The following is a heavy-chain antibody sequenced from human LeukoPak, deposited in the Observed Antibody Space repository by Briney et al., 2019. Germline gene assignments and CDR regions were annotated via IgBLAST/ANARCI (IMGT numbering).Heavy chain of an antibody. V-gene: IGHV3-30*04. CDR1: GFTFNSYA. D-gene: IGHD4-17*01. CDR2: ISYDGSNK. Sequence: GGSLRLSCSASGFTFNSYAMHWVRQAPGKGLEWVTVISYDGSNKYYADSVKGRFTISRDNSKNTLYLQMNSLRAEDTAVYYCACRSVTTHKTPFDYWGQGTLVTVSS. CDR3: ACRSVTTHKTPFDY. J-gene: IGHJ4*02.